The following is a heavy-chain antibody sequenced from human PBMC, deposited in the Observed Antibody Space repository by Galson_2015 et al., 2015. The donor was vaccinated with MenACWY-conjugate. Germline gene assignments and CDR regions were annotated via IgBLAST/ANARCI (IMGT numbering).Heavy chain of an antibody. V-gene: IGHV3-23*01. Sequence: SLRLSCAASGFTFSSYAMSWVRQSPEKGLEWVSSISRSGDTTYYADSVKGRFTISREYSKNTLYLQMNSLRGEDTAVYYCAKAQGTIGWGGAYVHDFWGQGTLVTVSS. CDR2: ISRSGDTT. D-gene: IGHD6-19*01. J-gene: IGHJ4*02. CDR1: GFTFSSYA. CDR3: AKAQGTIGWGGAYVHDF.